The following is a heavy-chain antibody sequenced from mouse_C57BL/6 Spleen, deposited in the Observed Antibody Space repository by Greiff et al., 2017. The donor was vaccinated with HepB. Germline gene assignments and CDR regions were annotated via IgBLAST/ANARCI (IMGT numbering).Heavy chain of an antibody. CDR3: ARGGFSTTVVEEAWFAY. D-gene: IGHD1-1*01. Sequence: EVQLQHSGPELVKPGASVKISCKASGYTFTDYYMNWVKQSHGQSLEWIGAINPNDGGTSYNQKFKGKATLTVDKSSSTAYMELRSLTAEDSAVYYCARGGFSTTVVEEAWFAYWGQGTLVTVSA. J-gene: IGHJ3*01. CDR1: GYTFTDYY. CDR2: INPNDGGT. V-gene: IGHV1-26*01.